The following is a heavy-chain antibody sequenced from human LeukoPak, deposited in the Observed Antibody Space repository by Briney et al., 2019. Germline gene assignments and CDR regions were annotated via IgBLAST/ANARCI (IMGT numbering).Heavy chain of an antibody. CDR3: AKDTGYSSGWFDY. V-gene: IGHV3-9*01. J-gene: IGHJ4*02. Sequence: GGSLRLSCAASGVTFDDYVMHWVRHALGKGLEGVSGISWNSGSIGYADSVKGRFTISRDNAKNSLYLQMNSLRAEDTALYYCAKDTGYSSGWFDYWGQGTLVTVSS. CDR2: ISWNSGSI. CDR1: GVTFDDYV. D-gene: IGHD6-19*01.